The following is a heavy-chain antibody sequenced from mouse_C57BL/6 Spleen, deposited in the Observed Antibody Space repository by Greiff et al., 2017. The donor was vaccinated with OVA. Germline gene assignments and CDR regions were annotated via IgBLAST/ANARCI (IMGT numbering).Heavy chain of an antibody. Sequence: QVQLQQSGAELVKPGASVKLSCKASGYTFTSYWMHWVKQRPGQGLEWIGMIHPNSGSTNYNEKFKSKATLTVDKSSSTAYMQLSSLTSEDSAVYYCARLNGYDWFAYWGQGTLVTVSA. J-gene: IGHJ3*01. D-gene: IGHD2-2*01. CDR3: ARLNGYDWFAY. V-gene: IGHV1-64*01. CDR2: IHPNSGST. CDR1: GYTFTSYW.